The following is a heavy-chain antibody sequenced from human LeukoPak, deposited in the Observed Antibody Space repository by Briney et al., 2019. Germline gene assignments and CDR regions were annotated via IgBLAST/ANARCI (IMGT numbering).Heavy chain of an antibody. CDR1: GGSFSGYY. CDR3: ARRGASGSGSPMIDY. CDR2: INHSGST. J-gene: IGHJ4*02. V-gene: IGHV4-34*01. D-gene: IGHD3-10*01. Sequence: SETLSLTCAVYGGSFSGYYWSWIRQPPGKGLEWIGEINHSGSTNYNPSLKSRVTISVDTSKNQFSLKLSSVTAADTAVYYCARRGASGSGSPMIDYWGQGTLVTVSS.